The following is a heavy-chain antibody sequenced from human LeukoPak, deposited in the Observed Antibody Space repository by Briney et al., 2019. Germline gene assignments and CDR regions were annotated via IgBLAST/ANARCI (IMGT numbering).Heavy chain of an antibody. D-gene: IGHD2-15*01. Sequence: PSETLSLTCTVSGGSISSSSYYWGWIRQPPGKGLEWIGSIYYSGSTYYNPSLKSRVTISVDTSKNQFSLKLSSVTAADTAVYYCARGRLLRYCSGGSCQTHFDYWGQGTLVTVSS. J-gene: IGHJ4*02. CDR3: ARGRLLRYCSGGSCQTHFDY. CDR2: IYYSGST. V-gene: IGHV4-39*01. CDR1: GGSISSSSYY.